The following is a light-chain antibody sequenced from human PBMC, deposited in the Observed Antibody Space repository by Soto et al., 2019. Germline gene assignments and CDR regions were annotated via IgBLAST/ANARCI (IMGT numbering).Light chain of an antibody. CDR1: QSVRSNY. J-gene: IGKJ1*01. CDR3: QQYVSAPWT. V-gene: IGKV3-20*01. Sequence: EIVVTQSPGTLSLSPGERATLSCRASQSVRSNYLAWYQQKPGQAPRLLIYGASSRATGIPDRFSGSGSVTDFTLTISRLEPEDFAVYYCQQYVSAPWTFGRGTKVEIK. CDR2: GAS.